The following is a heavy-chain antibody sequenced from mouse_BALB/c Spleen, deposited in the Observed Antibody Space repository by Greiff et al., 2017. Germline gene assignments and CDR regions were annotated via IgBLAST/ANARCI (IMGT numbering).Heavy chain of an antibody. CDR3: ARSGDGYYYYFDY. D-gene: IGHD2-3*01. CDR1: GYSITSDYA. Sequence: EVKLVESGPGLVKPSQSLSLTCTVTGYSITSDYAWNWIRQFPGNKLEWMGYISYSGSTSYNPSLKSRISITRDTSKNQFFLQLNSVTTEDTATYYCARSGDGYYYYFDYWGQGTTLTVSS. V-gene: IGHV3-2*02. J-gene: IGHJ2*01. CDR2: ISYSGST.